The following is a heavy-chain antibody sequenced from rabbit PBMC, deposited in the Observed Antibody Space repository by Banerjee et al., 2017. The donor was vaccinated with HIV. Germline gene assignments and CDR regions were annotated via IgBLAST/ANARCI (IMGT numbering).Heavy chain of an antibody. CDR1: GFSFSSSYY. Sequence: QEQLEESGGDLVKPEGSLTLTCTASGFSFSSSYYMCWVRQAPGKGLEWIACIYGGGSGSSYYASWAKGRFTISKSSSTTVTLQMTSLTAADTATYFCARWDVGYGYATNLWGQGTLVTVS. V-gene: IGHV1S45*01. J-gene: IGHJ4*01. D-gene: IGHD6-1*01. CDR3: ARWDVGYGYATNL. CDR2: IYGGGSGSS.